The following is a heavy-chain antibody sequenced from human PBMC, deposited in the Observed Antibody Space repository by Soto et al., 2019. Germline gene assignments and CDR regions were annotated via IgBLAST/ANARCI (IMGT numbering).Heavy chain of an antibody. D-gene: IGHD3-10*01. V-gene: IGHV1-8*01. CDR2: MNPNSGNT. Sequence: ASVKVSCKASGYTFTSYDINWVRQATGQGLEWMGWMNPNSGNTGYAQKFQGRVTMTRNTSISTAYMELSSLRAEDTAVYYCARVQLLWFGELSTRDYYYYGMDVWGQGTTVTVSS. CDR3: ARVQLLWFGELSTRDYYYYGMDV. J-gene: IGHJ6*02. CDR1: GYTFTSYD.